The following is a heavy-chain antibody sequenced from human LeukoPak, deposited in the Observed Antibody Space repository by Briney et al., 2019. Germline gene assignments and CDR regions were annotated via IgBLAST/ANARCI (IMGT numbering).Heavy chain of an antibody. V-gene: IGHV4-61*02. CDR3: ASLGYYDY. CDR2: IYTSGST. CDR1: GGSISSGSYY. Sequence: SQTLSLACTVSGGSISSGSYYWSWIRQPAGKGLEWIGRIYTSGSTNYNPSLKSRVTISVDTSKNQFSLKLSSVTAADTAVYYCASLGYYDYWGQGTLVTVSS. J-gene: IGHJ4*02. D-gene: IGHD2/OR15-2a*01.